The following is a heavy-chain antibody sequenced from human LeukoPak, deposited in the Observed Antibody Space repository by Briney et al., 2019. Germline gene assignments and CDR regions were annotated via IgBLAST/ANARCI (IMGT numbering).Heavy chain of an antibody. CDR3: AKATVPLNLLYYYGMDV. CDR2: ISGSGGST. J-gene: IGHJ6*02. Sequence: GGSLRLSCAASGFTFSSYAMSWVRQAPGKGLEWVSAISGSGGSTYYADSVKGRFTISRDNSKNTLYMQMNSLRAEDTAMYYCAKATVPLNLLYYYGMDVWGQGTTVTVS. CDR1: GFTFSSYA. D-gene: IGHD4-17*01. V-gene: IGHV3-23*01.